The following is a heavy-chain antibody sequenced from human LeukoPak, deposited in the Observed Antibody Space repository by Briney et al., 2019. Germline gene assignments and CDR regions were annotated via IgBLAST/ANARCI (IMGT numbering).Heavy chain of an antibody. CDR2: IIAMFTTA. J-gene: IGHJ4*02. D-gene: IGHD2-15*01. CDR3: ARDILGYCSGGSCYSY. CDR1: GYTFTSYD. V-gene: IGHV1-69*05. Sequence: GASVKVSCKASGYTFTSYDINWVRQAPGQGLEWMGGIIAMFTTANYAQKFQGRVTMTRDTSTSTVYMELSSLRSEDTAVYYCARDILGYCSGGSCYSYWGQGTLVTVSS.